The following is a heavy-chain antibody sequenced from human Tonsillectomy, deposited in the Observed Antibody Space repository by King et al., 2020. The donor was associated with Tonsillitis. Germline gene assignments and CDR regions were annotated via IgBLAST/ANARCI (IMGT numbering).Heavy chain of an antibody. CDR2: ISYDETSK. CDR1: GFTFSDYT. J-gene: IGHJ4*02. D-gene: IGHD3-22*01. CDR3: ASPLGHDRSGHSYSAFDY. V-gene: IGHV3-30-3*01. Sequence: VQLVESGGGVIQPGGSLRLSCVVSGFTFSDYTMHWVRQAPGRGPEWVSMISYDETSKYYDASVRGRFTISRDNSKNTLYLQMNSLRPDDTAVYYCASPLGHDRSGHSYSAFDYWGQGTLVTVSS.